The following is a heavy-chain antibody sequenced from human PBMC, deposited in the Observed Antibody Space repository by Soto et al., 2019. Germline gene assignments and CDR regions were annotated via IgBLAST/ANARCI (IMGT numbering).Heavy chain of an antibody. V-gene: IGHV3-30-3*01. CDR3: ARVNWNYLSGAFDI. Sequence: GGSLRLSCAASGFTFSSYAMHWVRQAPGKGLEWVAVISYDGSNKYYADSVKGRFTISRDNSKNTLYLQMNSLRAEDTAVYYCARVNWNYLSGAFDIWGQGTMVTVSS. CDR2: ISYDGSNK. J-gene: IGHJ3*02. CDR1: GFTFSSYA. D-gene: IGHD1-7*01.